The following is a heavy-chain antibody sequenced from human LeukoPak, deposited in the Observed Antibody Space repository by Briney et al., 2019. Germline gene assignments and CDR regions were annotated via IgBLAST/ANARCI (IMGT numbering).Heavy chain of an antibody. V-gene: IGHV4-38-2*01. D-gene: IGHD3-3*01. J-gene: IGHJ4*02. CDR3: ARHARYYDFWSGPPGHFDY. CDR1: GYSISSGYY. Sequence: PSETLSLTCAVSGYSISSGYYWGWIRQPPGKGLEWIGSIYHSGSTYYNPSLKSRVTISVDTSKNQFPLKLSSVTAADTAVYYCARHARYYDFWSGPPGHFDYWGQGTLVTVSS. CDR2: IYHSGST.